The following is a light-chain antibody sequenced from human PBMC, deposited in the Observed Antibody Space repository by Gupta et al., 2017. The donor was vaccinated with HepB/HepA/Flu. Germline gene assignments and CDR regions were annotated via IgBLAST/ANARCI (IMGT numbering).Light chain of an antibody. CDR2: DVT. CDR1: SSDVGGYYY. Sequence: SALTQPRSVSGSPGPSVTISCPGTSSDVGGYYYVSWYQQYPGKAPQLMMYDVTKRAAGVTDRFSASKSGSKASLTISGRQAEDEDDYYCCSDAGSHTWGFGGGTKRNVL. CDR3: CSDAGSHTWG. J-gene: IGLJ3*02. V-gene: IGLV2-11*01.